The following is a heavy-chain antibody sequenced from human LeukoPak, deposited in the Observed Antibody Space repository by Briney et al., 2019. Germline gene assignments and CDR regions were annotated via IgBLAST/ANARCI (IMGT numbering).Heavy chain of an antibody. CDR2: IIPIFGTA. D-gene: IGHD2-21*02. CDR3: AGADHCGGDCLGSIDY. V-gene: IGHV1-69*06. Sequence: SVKVSCKASGGTFSSYAISWVRRAPGQGLEWMGGIIPIFGTANYAQKFQGRVTITADKSTSTAYMELSSLRSEDTAVYYCAGADHCGGDCLGSIDYWGQGTLVTVSS. J-gene: IGHJ4*02. CDR1: GGTFSSYA.